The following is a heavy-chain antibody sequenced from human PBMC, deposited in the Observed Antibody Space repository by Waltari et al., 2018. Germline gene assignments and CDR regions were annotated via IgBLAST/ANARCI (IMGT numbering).Heavy chain of an antibody. J-gene: IGHJ4*02. V-gene: IGHV4-39*07. CDR1: GGSISSSSYY. D-gene: IGHD2-2*01. Sequence: QLQLQESGPGLVKPSETLSLTCTVSGGSISSSSYYWGWVRQPPGKGLEWIGSIYYSGRTYYNPSLKSRVTISGDTSKNQFSLRVSSVTAADTAVFYCARMVRGYCSSTSCHTDHWGQGTLVTVSS. CDR3: ARMVRGYCSSTSCHTDH. CDR2: IYYSGRT.